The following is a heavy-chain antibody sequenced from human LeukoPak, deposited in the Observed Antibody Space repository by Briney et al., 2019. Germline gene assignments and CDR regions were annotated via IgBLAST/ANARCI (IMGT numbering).Heavy chain of an antibody. J-gene: IGHJ6*02. CDR3: ASEVGATTSYYYYYGMDV. Sequence: GGSLRLSCAASGNYWMHWVRQAPGKGLVWVSHINSDGSWTSYADSVKGRFTISKDNAKNTVYLQMNSLRAEDTAVYYCASEVGATTSYYYYYGMDVWGQGTTVTVSS. V-gene: IGHV3-74*01. CDR1: GNYW. D-gene: IGHD1-26*01. CDR2: INSDGSWT.